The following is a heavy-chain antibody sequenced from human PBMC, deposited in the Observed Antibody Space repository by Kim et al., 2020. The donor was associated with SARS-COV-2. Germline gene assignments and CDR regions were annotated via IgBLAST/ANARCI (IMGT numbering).Heavy chain of an antibody. D-gene: IGHD2-2*01. V-gene: IGHV1-46*01. J-gene: IGHJ6*02. CDR1: GYTFTSYY. Sequence: ASVKVSCKAPGYTFTSYYMHWVRQAPGQGLEWMGIINPSGGSTSYAQKFQGRVTMTRDTSTSTVYMELSSLRSEDTAVYYCALEDIVVVPAALYGMDVWGQGTTVTVSS. CDR3: ALEDIVVVPAALYGMDV. CDR2: INPSGGST.